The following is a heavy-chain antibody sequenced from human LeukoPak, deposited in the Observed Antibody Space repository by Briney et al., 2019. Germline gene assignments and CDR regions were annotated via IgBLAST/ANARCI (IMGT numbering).Heavy chain of an antibody. D-gene: IGHD6-13*01. V-gene: IGHV1-3*01. J-gene: IGHJ3*02. CDR3: ARRHSSSWSHDAFDI. Sequence: ASVKVSCKASGYTFTSYAMHWVRQAPGQRLEWMGWINAGNGNTKYSQKFQGRVTITRDTSASTAYMELSSLRSEDTAVYYCARRHSSSWSHDAFDIWGQGTMVTVSS. CDR1: GYTFTSYA. CDR2: INAGNGNT.